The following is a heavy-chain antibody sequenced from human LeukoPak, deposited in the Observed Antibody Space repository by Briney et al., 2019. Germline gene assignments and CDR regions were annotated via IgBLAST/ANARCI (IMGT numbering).Heavy chain of an antibody. CDR1: GFTFSSYE. CDR2: ISSSSSYV. J-gene: IGHJ3*02. Sequence: GGSLRLSCAASGFTFSSYEMNWVRQAPGKGREWVSSISSSSSYVYYADSVKGRFTISRDNAKNSLYLQMNSLRAEDTAVYYCARTGGYCSSISCYGAFDIWGQGTMVTVSS. V-gene: IGHV3-21*01. D-gene: IGHD2-2*01. CDR3: ARTGGYCSSISCYGAFDI.